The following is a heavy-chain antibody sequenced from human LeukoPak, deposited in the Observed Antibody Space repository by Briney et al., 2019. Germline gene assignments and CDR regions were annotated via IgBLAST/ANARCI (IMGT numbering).Heavy chain of an antibody. CDR2: ISSSGSTI. CDR1: GFTFSSYE. Sequence: GGSQRLSCAASGFTFSSYEMNWVRQAPGKGLEWVSYISSSGSTIYYADSVKGRFTISRDNAKNSLYLQMNSLRAEDTAVYYCARDHSYAEAYYYYMDVWGKGTTVTISS. D-gene: IGHD3-16*01. CDR3: ARDHSYAEAYYYYMDV. V-gene: IGHV3-48*03. J-gene: IGHJ6*03.